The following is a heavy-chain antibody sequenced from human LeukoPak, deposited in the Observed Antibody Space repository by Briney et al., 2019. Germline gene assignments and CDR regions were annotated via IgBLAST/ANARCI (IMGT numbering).Heavy chain of an antibody. CDR2: ISSSSSYI. V-gene: IGHV3-21*03. D-gene: IGHD2-2*01. J-gene: IGHJ4*02. CDR1: GFTFSSYS. CDR3: TRHSYCSSTSCYGGNDY. Sequence: GGSLRLSCAASGFTFSSYSMNWVRQAPGKGLEWVSSISSSSSYIYYADSVKGRFTISRDNAKNSLYLQMNSLKTEDTAVYYCTRHSYCSSTSCYGGNDYWGQGTLVTVSS.